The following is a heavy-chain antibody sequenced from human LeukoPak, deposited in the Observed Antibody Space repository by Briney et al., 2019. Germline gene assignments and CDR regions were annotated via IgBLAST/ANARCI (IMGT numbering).Heavy chain of an antibody. CDR3: VRGQVRWTLNGLDP. D-gene: IGHD3-10*01. J-gene: IGHJ5*02. Sequence: SQTLSLTCTLSGRSISSGRYYWIWIRQPAGKALEWLGRIYTSGSTNYHPSLKSRVTIAVDTSKNQFSLQLSSVTAADAAVYYCVRGQVRWTLNGLDPWGQGTLVTVSS. CDR1: GRSISSGRYY. CDR2: IYTSGST. V-gene: IGHV4-61*02.